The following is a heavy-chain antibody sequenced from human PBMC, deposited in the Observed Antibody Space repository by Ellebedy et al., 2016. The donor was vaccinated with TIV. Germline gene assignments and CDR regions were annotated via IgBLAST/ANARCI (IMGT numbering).Heavy chain of an antibody. D-gene: IGHD2-15*01. CDR2: IYYSGST. CDR3: ARELLYCSGGSCSDYYFDY. Sequence: GSLRLXXAVSGGSISSGGYSWSWIRQPPGKGLEWIGYIYYSGSTNYNPSLKSRVTISVDTSRNQFSLKLSSVTAADTAVYYCARELLYCSGGSCSDYYFDYWGQGTLVTVSS. CDR1: GGSISSGGYS. J-gene: IGHJ4*02. V-gene: IGHV4-61*08.